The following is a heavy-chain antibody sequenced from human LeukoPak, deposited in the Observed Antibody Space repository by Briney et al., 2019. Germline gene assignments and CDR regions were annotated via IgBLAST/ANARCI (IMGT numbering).Heavy chain of an antibody. J-gene: IGHJ4*02. CDR3: AKDSGEWLDQYYFDS. V-gene: IGHV3-30*18. CDR1: GFTFSSYG. D-gene: IGHD6-19*01. CDR2: ISYDGSNK. Sequence: GGPLRLSCAASGFTFSSYGMHWVRQAPGKGLEGVAVISYDGSNKYYADSVKGRFTFSRDNSKNTLYQQMNSLRAEDTAVYYCAKDSGEWLDQYYFDSWGQGNLVTVSS.